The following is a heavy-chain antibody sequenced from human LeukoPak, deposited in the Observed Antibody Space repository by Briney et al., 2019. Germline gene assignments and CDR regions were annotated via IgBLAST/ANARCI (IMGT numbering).Heavy chain of an antibody. CDR3: ARLPAYCSSTSCYYDY. CDR1: GFTFSSYS. V-gene: IGHV3-48*04. D-gene: IGHD2-2*01. Sequence: GGSLRLSCAASGFTFSSYSMNCVRQAPGKGLEWVSYISSASGSIYYADSVKGRFTISRDNAKNSLFLQMNSLRAEDTPVYYCARLPAYCSSTSCYYDYWGQGTLVTVSS. J-gene: IGHJ4*02. CDR2: ISSASGSI.